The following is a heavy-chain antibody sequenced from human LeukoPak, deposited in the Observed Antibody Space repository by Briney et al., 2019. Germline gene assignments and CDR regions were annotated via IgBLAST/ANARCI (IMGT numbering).Heavy chain of an antibody. V-gene: IGHV3-30-3*01. CDR2: ISYDGNNK. Sequence: GGSLRLSCAASGFTFSSYAMHWVRQAPGKGLEWVAVISYDGNNKNYTDSVKGRFTISRDNSKSTLYPQMNGLRAEDTAVYYCARDFLMARGIIAHNCFDPWGQGTLVIVSS. CDR1: GFTFSSYA. J-gene: IGHJ5*02. CDR3: ARDFLMARGIIAHNCFDP. D-gene: IGHD3-10*01.